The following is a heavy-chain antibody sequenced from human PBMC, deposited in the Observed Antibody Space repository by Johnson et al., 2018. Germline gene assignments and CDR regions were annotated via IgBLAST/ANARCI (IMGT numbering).Heavy chain of an antibody. V-gene: IGHV3-33*05. Sequence: QVQLVQSGGGVVQPGRSLGLSCAASGFTFSNYGMQWVRQAPGKGLEWGAVISYAGSNQYYADSVKGRFTISRENSKNTLYLQRNRLRAEETAVYYCAKGMTTVTTVGVAFDIWGQGTMVTVSS. J-gene: IGHJ3*02. CDR2: ISYAGSNQ. CDR3: AKGMTTVTTVGVAFDI. CDR1: GFTFSNYG. D-gene: IGHD4-17*01.